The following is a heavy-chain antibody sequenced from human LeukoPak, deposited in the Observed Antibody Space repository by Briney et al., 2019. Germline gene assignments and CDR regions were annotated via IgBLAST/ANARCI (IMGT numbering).Heavy chain of an antibody. CDR2: INPNSSGT. D-gene: IGHD3-22*01. Sequence: ASVKVSCKASGYTFTGYYMHWVRQAPGQGLEWMGWINPNSSGTNYAQKFQGRVTMTRDTSISTAYMELSRLRSDDTAVYYCASQYYYDSSGYYSSFDYWGQGTLVTVSS. J-gene: IGHJ4*02. CDR3: ASQYYYDSSGYYSSFDY. V-gene: IGHV1-2*02. CDR1: GYTFTGYY.